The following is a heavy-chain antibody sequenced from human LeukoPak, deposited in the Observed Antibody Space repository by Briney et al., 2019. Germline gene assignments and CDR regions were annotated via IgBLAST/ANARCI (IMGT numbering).Heavy chain of an antibody. CDR2: IYTNGSA. CDR1: GGSITTYY. Sequence: SETLSLTCTVSGGSITTYYYSWIRQPAGKGLEWIGRIYTNGSANYNPSLQSRVTMSVGTSKTQFSLNLRSVTAADTAVYYCARGPYGGKDHYYFDYWGQGILVTVSS. V-gene: IGHV4-4*07. J-gene: IGHJ4*02. CDR3: ARGPYGGKDHYYFDY. D-gene: IGHD4-23*01.